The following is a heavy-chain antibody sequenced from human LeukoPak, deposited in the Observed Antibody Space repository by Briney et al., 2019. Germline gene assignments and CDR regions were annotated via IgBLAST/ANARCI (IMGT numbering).Heavy chain of an antibody. V-gene: IGHV4-39*01. CDR1: GYSISSSSYY. CDR3: VSMLRGVTPQDNRLDP. Sequence: SETLSLTCAVSGYSISSSSYYWGWIRQPPGKGLEWIGRIHYSGSTSYNPSLKSRVTISGDTSKKQFSLKLSSVTAADTAVYYCVSMLRGVTPQDNRLDPWGQGTLVTVSS. D-gene: IGHD3-10*01. J-gene: IGHJ5*02. CDR2: IHYSGST.